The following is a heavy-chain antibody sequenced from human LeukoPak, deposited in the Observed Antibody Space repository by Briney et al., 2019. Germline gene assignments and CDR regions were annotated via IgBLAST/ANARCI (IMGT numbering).Heavy chain of an antibody. CDR2: ISSSGSTI. Sequence: QSGGSLRLSCAASGFTFSSYEMNWVRQAPGKGLEWVSYISSSGSTIYYADSVKGRFTISRDNSKNTLYLQMNSLRAEDTAVYYCARDWYHAIDYWGQGTLVTVSS. CDR1: GFTFSSYE. J-gene: IGHJ4*02. D-gene: IGHD2-2*01. V-gene: IGHV3-48*03. CDR3: ARDWYHAIDY.